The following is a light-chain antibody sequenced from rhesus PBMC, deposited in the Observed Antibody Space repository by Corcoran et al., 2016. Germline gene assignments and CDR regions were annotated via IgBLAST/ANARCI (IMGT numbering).Light chain of an antibody. V-gene: IGKV1-74*01. Sequence: DIQMTQSPSSLSASVGDRVTITCRASENVNNYLNWYQQKPGKAPKFRNYKAPTWQSGVPSRFSGSGTGTDYTFTSSCLQPEDVATYYCQHGYGTPRTFGQGTKVEIK. CDR3: QHGYGTPRT. CDR1: ENVNNY. J-gene: IGKJ1*01. CDR2: KAP.